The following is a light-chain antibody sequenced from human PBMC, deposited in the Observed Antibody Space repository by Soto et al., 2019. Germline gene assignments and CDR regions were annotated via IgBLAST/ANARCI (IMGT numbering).Light chain of an antibody. CDR2: AAS. Sequence: DIQMTQSPSSLSASVGDRVTITCRASQSISSYLNWYQQKPGKAPNLLIYAASTLQSGVPSRVSGSGSGTDCTLTIRSLQPEDFATYYGQQSYTTPLTFGGGTKVEIK. CDR1: QSISSY. V-gene: IGKV1-39*01. CDR3: QQSYTTPLT. J-gene: IGKJ4*01.